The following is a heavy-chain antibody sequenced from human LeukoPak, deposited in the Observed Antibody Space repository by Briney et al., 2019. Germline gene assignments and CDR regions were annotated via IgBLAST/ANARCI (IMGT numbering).Heavy chain of an antibody. V-gene: IGHV4-4*07. CDR2: VFTSGSISGNT. CDR3: ARDRYYYDSSSYFSAFDT. D-gene: IGHD3-22*01. CDR1: GGSISSYY. J-gene: IGHJ3*02. Sequence: SETLSLTCTVSGGSISSYYWSWIRQPPGTGLERIGRVFTSGSISGNTNYNPSVKSRVTMSVDSSKTQFSLKLRSVTAADTAVYYCARDRYYYDSSSYFSAFDTWGQGTMVTVSS.